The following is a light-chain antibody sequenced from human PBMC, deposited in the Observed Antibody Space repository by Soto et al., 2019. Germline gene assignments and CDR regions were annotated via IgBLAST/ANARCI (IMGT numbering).Light chain of an antibody. CDR3: SSYTSSGTLV. CDR2: DVS. CDR1: SSDVGGYNY. J-gene: IGLJ1*01. Sequence: QSVLTQPASVSGSPGQSITISCTGTSSDVGGYNYVSWYQQHPGKAPKLMIYDVSNRPSGVSNRLSGSKSGNTASLTISGLQAEDEADYYCSSYTSSGTLVFGTGTKVTVL. V-gene: IGLV2-14*01.